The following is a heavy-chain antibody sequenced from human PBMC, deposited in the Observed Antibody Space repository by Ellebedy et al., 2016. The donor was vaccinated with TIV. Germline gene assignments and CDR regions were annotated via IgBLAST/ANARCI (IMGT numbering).Heavy chain of an antibody. CDR1: GYIFSTYG. Sequence: AASVKVSCKASGYIFSTYGIAWVREAPGQGLEYMGWISAYNGKTSYAHNVQDRVTMTTDTSTSTAYMELRSLRSDDTAVYYCARLILEVAPYYSDYWGQGTLVTVSS. J-gene: IGHJ4*02. V-gene: IGHV1-18*01. CDR2: ISAYNGKT. CDR3: ARLILEVAPYYSDY. D-gene: IGHD6-19*01.